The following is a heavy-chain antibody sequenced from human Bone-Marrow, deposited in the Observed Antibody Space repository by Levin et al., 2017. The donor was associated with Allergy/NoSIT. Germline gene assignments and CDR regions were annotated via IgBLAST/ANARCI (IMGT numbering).Heavy chain of an antibody. Sequence: GASVKVSCKASGDSFSSYGINWVRQAPGQGLEWMGRIIPVVDIANYGQKFQGRVTITADKSTNTAYMELSSLRSEDTAVYYCARDSAGIYCSYITCYPDHWGQGTLVTVSS. D-gene: IGHD2-15*01. J-gene: IGHJ4*02. CDR3: ARDSAGIYCSYITCYPDH. CDR2: IIPVVDIA. V-gene: IGHV1-69*04. CDR1: GDSFSSYG.